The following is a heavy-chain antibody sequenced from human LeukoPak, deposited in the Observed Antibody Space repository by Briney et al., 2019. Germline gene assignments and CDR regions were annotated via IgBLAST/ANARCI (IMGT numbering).Heavy chain of an antibody. J-gene: IGHJ4*02. D-gene: IGHD2-2*01. CDR2: ISASSNYI. V-gene: IGHV3-21*01. CDR1: GFTFSNTN. CDR3: AKDLAPYCSSTSCPVLDY. Sequence: GGSLRLSCAASGFTFSNTNMNWVRQAPGKGLKWVSFISASSNYIYYADSVKGRFTISRDNSKNTLHLQMNSLRAEDTAVYYCAKDLAPYCSSTSCPVLDYWGQGTLVTVSS.